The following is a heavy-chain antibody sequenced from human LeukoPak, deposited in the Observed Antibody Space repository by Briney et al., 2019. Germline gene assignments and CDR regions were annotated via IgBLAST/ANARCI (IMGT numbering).Heavy chain of an antibody. CDR2: TSGSGGSA. J-gene: IGHJ4*02. D-gene: IGHD3-10*01. CDR1: GFTFSSYA. Sequence: GGPLRLSCVASGFTFSSYAMSWVRQAPGKGLEWVSATSGSGGSAYYADSVKGRFTISRDNSKNSLYLQMSSLRAEDTAVYYCARDYASDYWGQGTLVTVSS. CDR3: ARDYASDY. V-gene: IGHV3-23*01.